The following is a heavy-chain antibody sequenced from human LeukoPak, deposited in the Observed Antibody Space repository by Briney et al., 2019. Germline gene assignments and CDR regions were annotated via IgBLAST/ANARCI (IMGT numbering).Heavy chain of an antibody. Sequence: GGSLRLSCAASGFTFSRYAMSWVRQAPGKGLEWVSSISGSGGSTHYVDSVKGRFTISRDKTKNTLYLQMNSLRAEDTAVYYCAKSSYYDASGYYREYYFDSWGQGTLVTVSS. CDR3: AKSSYYDASGYYREYYFDS. J-gene: IGHJ4*02. CDR1: GFTFSRYA. D-gene: IGHD3-22*01. CDR2: ISGSGGST. V-gene: IGHV3-23*01.